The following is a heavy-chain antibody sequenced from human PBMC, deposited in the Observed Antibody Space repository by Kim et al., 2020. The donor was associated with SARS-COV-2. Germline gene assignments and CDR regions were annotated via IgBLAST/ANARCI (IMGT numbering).Heavy chain of an antibody. Sequence: GGSLRLSCAASGFTVNNYYMSWVRQAPGKGLEWVSVLYIDGSTFYADAVKGRFNISRDNSKNSLYLQVNNVRAEDTAVYYGARGPRSSEIELGSFDHWG. CDR1: GFTVNNYY. V-gene: IGHV3-53*01. D-gene: IGHD6-13*01. J-gene: IGHJ5*02. CDR3: ARGPRSSEIELGSFDH. CDR2: LYIDGST.